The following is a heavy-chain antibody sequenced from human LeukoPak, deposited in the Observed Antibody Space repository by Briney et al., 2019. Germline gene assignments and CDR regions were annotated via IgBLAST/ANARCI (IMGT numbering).Heavy chain of an antibody. CDR3: ARGRTYYDSTGYGY. Sequence: SETLSLTCTVSGGSISSYYWSWIRQPPGKGLEWIGHIYYSGSTNCNPSLKSRVTISVDTSKNQFSLKVSSVTAADTAVYYCARGRTYYDSTGYGYWGQGTLVTVSS. D-gene: IGHD3-22*01. J-gene: IGHJ4*02. CDR1: GGSISSYY. V-gene: IGHV4-59*01. CDR2: IYYSGST.